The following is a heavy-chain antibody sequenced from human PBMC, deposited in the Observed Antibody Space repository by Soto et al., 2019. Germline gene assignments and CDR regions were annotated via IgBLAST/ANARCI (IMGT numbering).Heavy chain of an antibody. J-gene: IGHJ3*02. Sequence: EVQLVESGGGLVQPGGSLRLSCVASGFTVTDIYMNWVRQAPGKGLEWVSVIYNEFTDYADSVRGRFSISTDSSKNALYLQMNSLRAEDSAVYYCVREPRYCSGGSCSIMGDAFDIWGQGTMATVSS. CDR2: IYNEFT. D-gene: IGHD2-15*01. CDR1: GFTVTDIY. V-gene: IGHV3-66*01. CDR3: VREPRYCSGGSCSIMGDAFDI.